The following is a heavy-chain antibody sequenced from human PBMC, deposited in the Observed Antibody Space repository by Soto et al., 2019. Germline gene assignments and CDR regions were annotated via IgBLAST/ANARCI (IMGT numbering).Heavy chain of an antibody. V-gene: IGHV3-11*01. CDR3: ARDEDIVVHSNWFDP. J-gene: IGHJ5*02. CDR1: GFTFSDYY. CDR2: ISSSGSTI. D-gene: IGHD2-15*01. Sequence: GGSLRLSCAASGFTFSDYYMSWIRQAPGKGLEWVSYISSSGSTIYYADSVKGRFTISRDNAKNSLYLQMNSLRAEDTAVYYCARDEDIVVHSNWFDPWGQGTLVTVSS.